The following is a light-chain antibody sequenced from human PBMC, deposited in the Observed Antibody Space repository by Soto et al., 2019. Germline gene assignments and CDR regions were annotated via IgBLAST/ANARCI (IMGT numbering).Light chain of an antibody. CDR1: SSDVGGFEY. J-gene: IGLJ2*01. V-gene: IGLV2-23*01. Sequence: QSALSQPASVSGSPGQSITISCTGTSSDVGGFEYVSWYQHQPGKAPKLIIYEATKRPSGISSRFSGSKSGYTASLTISGLQAEDEAFYSCFSYAGRDTLVVSGGGTQLTVL. CDR2: EAT. CDR3: FSYAGRDTLVV.